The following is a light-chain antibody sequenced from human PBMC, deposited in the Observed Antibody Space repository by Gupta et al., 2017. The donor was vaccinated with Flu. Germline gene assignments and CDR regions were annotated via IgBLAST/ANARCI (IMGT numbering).Light chain of an antibody. Sequence: DIQVTQSPSSLSASVGDRVTITCRPSQSITHYLNWYQQKPGKAPKLLIYGTSSLQSGVPSRFSGSGSGTDFTLTISRLQPEDFATYYCQQSYSTPYTFGQGTKLEVK. J-gene: IGKJ2*01. CDR2: GTS. CDR1: QSITHY. CDR3: QQSYSTPYT. V-gene: IGKV1-39*01.